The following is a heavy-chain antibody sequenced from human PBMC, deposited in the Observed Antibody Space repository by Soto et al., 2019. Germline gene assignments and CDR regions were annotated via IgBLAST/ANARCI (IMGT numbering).Heavy chain of an antibody. CDR2: IIPILGIA. CDR3: ARDLNYGDYEGAFDI. D-gene: IGHD4-17*01. J-gene: IGHJ3*02. CDR1: GGTFSSYT. Sequence: GASVKVSCKASGGTFSSYTISWVRQAPGQGLEWMGRIIPILGIANYAQKFQGRVTITADKSTSTAYMELSSLRSEDTAVYYCARDLNYGDYEGAFDIWGQGTMVTVS. V-gene: IGHV1-69*04.